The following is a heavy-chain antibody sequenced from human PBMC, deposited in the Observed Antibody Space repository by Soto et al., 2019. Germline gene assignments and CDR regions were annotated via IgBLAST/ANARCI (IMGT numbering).Heavy chain of an antibody. V-gene: IGHV3-33*01. CDR3: ARAYGDWRYSDY. Sequence: QVYLVESGGGVVQPGTSLRLSCAASGFTFSSYGMHWVRQTPGKGLDWVAVIWYDGSNKYYADSVKGRFTISRDNSKNTLYLQVNSLRVEDTAVYYCARAYGDWRYSDYWGQGTLVTVSS. CDR2: IWYDGSNK. J-gene: IGHJ4*02. CDR1: GFTFSSYG. D-gene: IGHD4-17*01.